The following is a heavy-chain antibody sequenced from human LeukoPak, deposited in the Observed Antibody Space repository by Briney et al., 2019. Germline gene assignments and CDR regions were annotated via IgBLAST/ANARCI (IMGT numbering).Heavy chain of an antibody. CDR2: IKSRTDGGTT. V-gene: IGHV3-15*01. CDR3: TTVGSSWGFDY. D-gene: IGHD6-13*01. J-gene: IGHJ4*02. Sequence: GGSLRLPCVASGFTFSAAWMTWVRQAPGKGLECVGRIKSRTDGGTTDYATPVKGRFAISRDDSKNTLYLQMNSLKIEDTGVYYCTTVGSSWGFDYWGQGTLVTVSS. CDR1: GFTFSAAW.